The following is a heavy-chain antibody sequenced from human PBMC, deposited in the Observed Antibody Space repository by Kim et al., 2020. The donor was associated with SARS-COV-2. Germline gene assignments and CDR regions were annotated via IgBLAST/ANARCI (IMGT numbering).Heavy chain of an antibody. CDR1: GGSISSSSYY. D-gene: IGHD3-22*01. CDR3: AIISSGPFVDS. Sequence: SETLSLTCTVSGGSISSSSYYWGWIRQPPGKGLEWIGSIYYSGSTYYNPSLKSRVTISVDTSKNQFSLKLSSVTAADTAVYYCAIISSGPFVDSWGQGTLVTVSS. CDR2: IYYSGST. J-gene: IGHJ4*02. V-gene: IGHV4-39*01.